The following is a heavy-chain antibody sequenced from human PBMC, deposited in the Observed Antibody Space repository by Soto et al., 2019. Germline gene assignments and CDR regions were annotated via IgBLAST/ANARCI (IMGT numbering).Heavy chain of an antibody. CDR3: AKGSRGDCLRSGYYNYYGIDV. Sequence: QVQLVESGGGVVQPGRSLRLSCAASGFTLSNYGMHWVRQAPGKGLEWVAVISYDGSNRYYTDSVKGRFTISRDNSKNTLSLQMNSLRDEDTAVYYCAKGSRGDCLRSGYYNYYGIDVWGQGTTVGVS. V-gene: IGHV3-30*18. CDR2: ISYDGSNR. J-gene: IGHJ6*02. CDR1: GFTLSNYG. D-gene: IGHD2-21*02.